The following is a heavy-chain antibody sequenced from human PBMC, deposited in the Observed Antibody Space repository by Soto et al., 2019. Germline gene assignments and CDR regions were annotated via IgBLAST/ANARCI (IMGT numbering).Heavy chain of an antibody. CDR3: ARYRGDGYERV. CDR1: GGTFSSYT. J-gene: IGHJ4*02. D-gene: IGHD5-12*01. CDR2: IIPILGIA. V-gene: IGHV1-69*02. Sequence: QVQLVQSGAEVKKPGSSVKVSCKASGGTFSSYTISWVRQAPGQGIEWMGRIIPILGIANYAQKFQGRVTNTADKVTSTAYMEASGLRSEDTAVYYCARYRGDGYERVWGQGTLVTVSS.